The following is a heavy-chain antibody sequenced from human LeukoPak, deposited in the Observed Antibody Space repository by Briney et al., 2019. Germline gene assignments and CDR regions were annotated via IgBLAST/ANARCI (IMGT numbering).Heavy chain of an antibody. CDR1: GFTFSSYA. CDR2: ISHDGDTK. V-gene: IGHV3-30-3*01. Sequence: PGGSLRLSCAASGFTFSSYAMHWVRQAPGKGPEWVTVISHDGDTKYYADSVKGRFTTSRDNSKNTLYLQMRSLRVDDTAMYYCARDPIPGASDYFDHWGQGTLVTVSS. J-gene: IGHJ4*02. CDR3: ARDPIPGASDYFDH.